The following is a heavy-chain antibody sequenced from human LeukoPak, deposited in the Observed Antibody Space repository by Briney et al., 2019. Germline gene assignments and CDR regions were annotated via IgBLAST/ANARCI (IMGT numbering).Heavy chain of an antibody. Sequence: PSETLSLTCTVSGVSISSHYWSWIRQPPGKGLEWVGYAYHTGSTSSNPSLKSRATMSVGTSKNQFSLRPTSLTAADTAVYYCARDFQRLGSDAFDFWGQGTMVTVSS. J-gene: IGHJ3*01. CDR1: GVSISSHY. CDR2: AYHTGST. V-gene: IGHV4-59*11. D-gene: IGHD2-15*01. CDR3: ARDFQRLGSDAFDF.